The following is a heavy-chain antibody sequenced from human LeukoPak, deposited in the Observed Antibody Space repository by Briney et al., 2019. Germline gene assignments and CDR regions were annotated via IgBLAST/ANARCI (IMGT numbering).Heavy chain of an antibody. D-gene: IGHD2-2*01. CDR2: INRSGNT. CDR1: GGSFSGYY. CDR3: ASLVVVVPAAMSALGYYYGMDV. V-gene: IGHV4-34*01. J-gene: IGHJ6*02. Sequence: SETLSLTCAVYGGSFSGYYWSWIRQPPGKGLEWIGEINRSGNTNYNPSLKSRVTISVDTSKNQFSLKLSSVTAADTAVYYCASLVVVVPAAMSALGYYYGMDVWGQGTTVTVSS.